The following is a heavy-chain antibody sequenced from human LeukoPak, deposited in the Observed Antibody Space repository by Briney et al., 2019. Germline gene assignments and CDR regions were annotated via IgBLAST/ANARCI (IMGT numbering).Heavy chain of an antibody. CDR2: IYTSGST. D-gene: IGHD6-13*01. CDR1: GGSISSGSYY. V-gene: IGHV4-61*02. J-gene: IGHJ6*02. Sequence: PSETLSLTCTVSGGSISSGSYYWSWIRQPAGKGLEWIGRIYTSGSTNYNPSLKSRVALSVDTSKNQFSLQLTSVTAADTAVYYCARAPVARQYSSSWFLYYGMDVWGQGTTVTVSS. CDR3: ARAPVARQYSSSWFLYYGMDV.